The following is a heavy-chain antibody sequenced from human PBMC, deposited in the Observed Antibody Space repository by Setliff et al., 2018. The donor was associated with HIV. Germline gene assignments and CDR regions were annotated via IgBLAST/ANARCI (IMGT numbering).Heavy chain of an antibody. CDR2: IYTSGST. CDR1: GGSISSGSYY. CDR3: ARSPRIGVAGEFEY. J-gene: IGHJ4*02. Sequence: SETLSLTCTVSGGSISSGSYYWSWIRQPAGKGLEWIGRIYTSGSTNYNPSLKSRVTISVDTSKNQFSLKLRSVTAADTAVYYCARSPRIGVAGEFEYWGQGTLVTVSS. D-gene: IGHD6-19*01. V-gene: IGHV4-61*02.